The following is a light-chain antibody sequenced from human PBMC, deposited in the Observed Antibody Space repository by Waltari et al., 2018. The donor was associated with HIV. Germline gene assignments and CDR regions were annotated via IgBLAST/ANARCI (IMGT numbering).Light chain of an antibody. CDR3: QHYNSLSPGT. J-gene: IGKJ2*01. CDR1: QSISSL. Sequence: DIQMTQSPCTLSASVGDRVTITCRASQSISSLLAWYQHKPGRAPKLLIYKASTVQTGVPSRFSGDGSGTEFTLTISSLQPDDFATYHCQHYNSLSPGTFGQGTKLEI. CDR2: KAS. V-gene: IGKV1-5*03.